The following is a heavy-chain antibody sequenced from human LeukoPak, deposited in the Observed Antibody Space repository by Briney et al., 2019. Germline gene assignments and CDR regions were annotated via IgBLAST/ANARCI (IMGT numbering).Heavy chain of an antibody. CDR2: ISYDGSNK. CDR3: AKDKGGSYQRVVGTFDY. CDR1: GFTFSSYA. D-gene: IGHD1-26*01. V-gene: IGHV3-30*04. Sequence: GGSLRLSCAASGFTFSSYAMHWVRQAPGKGLEWVAVISYDGSNKYYADSVKGRFTISRDNSKNTLYLQMNSLRAEDTAVYYCAKDKGGSYQRVVGTFDYWGQGTLVTVSS. J-gene: IGHJ4*02.